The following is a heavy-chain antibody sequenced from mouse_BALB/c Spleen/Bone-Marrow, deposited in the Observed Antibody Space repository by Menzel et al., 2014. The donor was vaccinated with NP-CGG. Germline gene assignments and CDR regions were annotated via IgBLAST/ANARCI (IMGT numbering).Heavy chain of an antibody. V-gene: IGHV4-1*02. CDR2: INPDSSTI. J-gene: IGHJ3*01. CDR1: GFDFSGFW. Sequence: EAKLQESGGGLVQPGGSLKLSCAASGFDFSGFWMGWVRQAPGKGLEWIGEINPDSSTINYTPSLKDRFIISRDNAKNTLYLQMSKVRSEDTALYYCARLGYYGGFAYWGQGTLVTVSA. CDR3: ARLGYYGGFAY. D-gene: IGHD2-3*01.